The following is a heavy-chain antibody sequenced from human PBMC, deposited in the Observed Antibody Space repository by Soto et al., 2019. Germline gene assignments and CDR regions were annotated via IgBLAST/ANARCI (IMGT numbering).Heavy chain of an antibody. V-gene: IGHV1-69*12. CDR1: GGTFSNSA. Sequence: QVQLVQSGAEVRKPGSSVKVSCKASGGTFSNSAITWVRQAPGQGLEWVGGIIPIVGSTNYAQKFQGRVTIAAHDSKNTAYMQLSSLTSEDTAVYSCARDGALRSEFWSGPLGVGWFAPWGQGTLVAVSS. CDR3: ARDGALRSEFWSGPLGVGWFAP. D-gene: IGHD3-3*01. CDR2: IIPIVGST. J-gene: IGHJ5*02.